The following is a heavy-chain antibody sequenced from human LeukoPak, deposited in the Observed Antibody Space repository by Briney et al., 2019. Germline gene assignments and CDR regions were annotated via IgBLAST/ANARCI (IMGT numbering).Heavy chain of an antibody. J-gene: IGHJ4*02. Sequence: PGGSLRLSCAASGFTFSSEWMHWVRQAPGRGLVWISHINSDGGSTHYGDSVKGRFTVSRDNAKNTLYLQMNSLRAEDTAVYYCARLEMATIDGGSYFDYWGQGTLVTVSS. D-gene: IGHD5-24*01. CDR1: GFTFSSEW. CDR3: ARLEMATIDGGSYFDY. V-gene: IGHV3-74*01. CDR2: INSDGGST.